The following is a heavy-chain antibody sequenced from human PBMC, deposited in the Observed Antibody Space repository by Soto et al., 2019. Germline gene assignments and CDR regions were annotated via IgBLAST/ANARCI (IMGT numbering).Heavy chain of an antibody. J-gene: IGHJ6*03. D-gene: IGHD2-15*01. CDR2: ISSSGSTI. Sequence: ESGGGLVKPGGSLRLSCAASGFTFSDYYMSWIRQAPGKGLEWVSYISSSGSTIYYADSVKGRFTISRDNAKNSLYLQMNSLRAEDTAVYYCATVRYCSGGNCYSSYFYMDVWGKGTTVTVSS. CDR1: GFTFSDYY. V-gene: IGHV3-11*01. CDR3: ATVRYCSGGNCYSSYFYMDV.